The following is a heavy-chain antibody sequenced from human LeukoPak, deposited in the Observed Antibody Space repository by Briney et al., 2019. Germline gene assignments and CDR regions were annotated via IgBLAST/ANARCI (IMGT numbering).Heavy chain of an antibody. CDR1: GFTFSSYA. CDR3: AKDLAVREQLFDY. D-gene: IGHD3-10*01. Sequence: GGSLRLSCAASGFTFSSYAMSWVRQAPGKGLEWVSAISGSGGSTYYADSVKGRFTISRDNSRNTLYLQMNSLRAEDTAVYYCAKDLAVREQLFDYWGQGTLVTVSS. J-gene: IGHJ4*02. CDR2: ISGSGGST. V-gene: IGHV3-23*01.